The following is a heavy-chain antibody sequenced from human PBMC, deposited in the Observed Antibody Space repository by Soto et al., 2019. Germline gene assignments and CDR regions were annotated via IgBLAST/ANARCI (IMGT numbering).Heavy chain of an antibody. J-gene: IGHJ6*02. D-gene: IGHD3-3*01. CDR3: ARTSLTIFGPSNDYYGMGV. Sequence: ASVKVSCKASGYAFSSYAMHWVRQAPGQRLEWMGWINIGSGNTEYSQNFQDRITITRDTSASTVSLNLASVSAEDTAVYYCARTSLTIFGPSNDYYGMGVWGLGTTVTVSS. V-gene: IGHV1-3*04. CDR2: INIGSGNT. CDR1: GYAFSSYA.